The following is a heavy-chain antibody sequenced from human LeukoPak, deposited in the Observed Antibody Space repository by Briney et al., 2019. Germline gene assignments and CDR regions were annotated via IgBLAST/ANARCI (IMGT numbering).Heavy chain of an antibody. Sequence: GGSLRLSCAASGFTFSSYSMNWVRQAPGKGLEWVSSISSSSSYIYYADSVKGRFTISRDNAKNSLYLQMNSLRAEDTAVYYCARDPTSTWYVGYFDNWGQGTLVTVSS. CDR1: GFTFSSYS. V-gene: IGHV3-21*01. CDR3: ARDPTSTWYVGYFDN. J-gene: IGHJ4*02. D-gene: IGHD6-13*01. CDR2: ISSSSSYI.